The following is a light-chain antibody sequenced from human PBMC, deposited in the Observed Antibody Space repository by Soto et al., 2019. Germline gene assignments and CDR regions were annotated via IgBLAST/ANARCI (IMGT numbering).Light chain of an antibody. CDR2: GAS. CDR1: QSVSSSY. CDR3: QQYGSSPGT. Sequence: EIVLTQSPGTLSLSPGERATLSCRASQSVSSSYLAWYQQKPGQAPRLLIYGASSRATGIPDRFSGSGSGTDSTPTISRLEPDDFAVYYCQQYGSSPGTFGQGTKVEIK. V-gene: IGKV3-20*01. J-gene: IGKJ1*01.